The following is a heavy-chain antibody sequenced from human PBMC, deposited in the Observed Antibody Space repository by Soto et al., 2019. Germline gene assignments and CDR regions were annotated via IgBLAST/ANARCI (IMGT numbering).Heavy chain of an antibody. CDR1: GGSISSYY. J-gene: IGHJ4*02. D-gene: IGHD4-17*01. V-gene: IGHV4-59*01. CDR2: ISYSGST. CDR3: ARTSPYGDYALDY. Sequence: PSETLSHTCNVSGGSISSYYWIWIRQPPGKGLEWIGYISYSGSTNYNPSLKSRPTISVDTSKNQFSLKLRSVTAADTAVYYCARTSPYGDYALDYWGQGTLVTVSS.